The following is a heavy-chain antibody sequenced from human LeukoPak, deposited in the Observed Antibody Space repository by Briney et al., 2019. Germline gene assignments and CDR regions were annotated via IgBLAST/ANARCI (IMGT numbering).Heavy chain of an antibody. CDR3: AREGVGYYGMDV. Sequence: ASVKVSCKASGYSFTSYGISWVRQAPGQGLEWMGWISTYNGDTNYAQKLQGRVTITTDTSTNTAYMELRSLRSDDTAVYYCAREGVGYYGMDVWGQGTTVTVSS. D-gene: IGHD3-10*01. CDR2: ISTYNGDT. CDR1: GYSFTSYG. V-gene: IGHV1-18*01. J-gene: IGHJ6*02.